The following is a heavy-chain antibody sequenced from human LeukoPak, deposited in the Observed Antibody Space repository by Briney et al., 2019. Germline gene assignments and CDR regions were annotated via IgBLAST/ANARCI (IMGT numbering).Heavy chain of an antibody. Sequence: GGSLRLSCAASGSTFSSYWMTWVRQAPGKGLEWVANIKYDGSEKDYMDSVKGRFTISRDNAKNSLYLQMNSLRAEDTAVYYCAKDIEPAGLFLDYWGQGTLVTVSS. J-gene: IGHJ4*02. CDR2: IKYDGSEK. CDR3: AKDIEPAGLFLDY. CDR1: GSTFSSYW. D-gene: IGHD6-13*01. V-gene: IGHV3-7*04.